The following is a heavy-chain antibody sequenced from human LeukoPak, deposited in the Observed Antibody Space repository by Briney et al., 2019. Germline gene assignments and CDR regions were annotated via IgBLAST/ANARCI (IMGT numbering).Heavy chain of an antibody. J-gene: IGHJ4*02. CDR2: IWYDGSNK. V-gene: IGHV3-33*08. CDR3: ARGDDHYTGMRRPFDY. CDR1: GFTFSSYA. D-gene: IGHD3-16*02. Sequence: GGSLRLSCAASGFTFSSYAVSWVRQAPGKGLEWVAVIWYDGSNKYYADSVKGRFTISRDNSKNTLYLQMNSLRAEDTAVYYCARGDDHYTGMRRPFDYWGQGTLVTVSS.